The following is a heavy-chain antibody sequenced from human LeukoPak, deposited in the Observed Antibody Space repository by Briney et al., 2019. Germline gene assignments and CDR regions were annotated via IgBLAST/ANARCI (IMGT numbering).Heavy chain of an antibody. CDR2: IYYSGST. D-gene: IGHD5-18*01. Sequence: PSETLSLTCTVSGGSISSGGYYWSWIRQHPGKGLEWIGYIYYSGSTYYNPSLKSRVTISVDTSKNQFSLKLSSVTAADTAAYYCATYSYGYLDYWGQGTLVTVSS. CDR3: ATYSYGYLDY. V-gene: IGHV4-31*03. CDR1: GGSISSGGYY. J-gene: IGHJ4*02.